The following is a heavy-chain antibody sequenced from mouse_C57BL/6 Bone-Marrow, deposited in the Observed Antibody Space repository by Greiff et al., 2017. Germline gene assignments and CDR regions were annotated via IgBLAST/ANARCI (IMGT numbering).Heavy chain of an antibody. J-gene: IGHJ1*03. D-gene: IGHD1-1*01. Sequence: QVQLKESGAELARPGASVKMSCKASGYTFTSYTMHWVKQRPGQGLEWIGYINPSSGYTKYNQKFKDKATLTADKSYSTAYMQLSSLTSEDSAVYYCARSIYYYGSSYGYFDVWGTGTTVTVSS. CDR1: GYTFTSYT. CDR3: ARSIYYYGSSYGYFDV. CDR2: INPSSGYT. V-gene: IGHV1-4*01.